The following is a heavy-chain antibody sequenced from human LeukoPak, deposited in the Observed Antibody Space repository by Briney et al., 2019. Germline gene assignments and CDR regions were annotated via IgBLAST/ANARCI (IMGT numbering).Heavy chain of an antibody. V-gene: IGHV3-21*01. CDR1: GFTFSNYS. CDR2: ISSSSSYI. CDR3: ASISSIAARRVRAFDI. D-gene: IGHD6-6*01. Sequence: GGSLRLSCAASGFTFSNYSMNWVRQAPGKGLEWGSSISSSSSYIYYADSVKGRFTISRDNAKTSLYLQMDSLRAEDTAVYYCASISSIAARRVRAFDIWGQGTMVTVSS. J-gene: IGHJ3*02.